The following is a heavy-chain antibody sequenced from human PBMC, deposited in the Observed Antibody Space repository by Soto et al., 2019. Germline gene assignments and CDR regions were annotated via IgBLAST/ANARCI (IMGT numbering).Heavy chain of an antibody. D-gene: IGHD3-16*01. Sequence: QVQLVQSGVEVKKPGSAVKVSCKASGGTFNMYAMNWVRQAPGQGLEWMGGIIPIFDAPRYSQQFQGRVTITVDESMSTAYMELSSLRSDDTAIYYCTRSIGSGGVMGGFDYWGQGTLVTVSS. V-gene: IGHV1-69*01. J-gene: IGHJ4*02. CDR3: TRSIGSGGVMGGFDY. CDR2: IIPIFDAP. CDR1: GGTFNMYA.